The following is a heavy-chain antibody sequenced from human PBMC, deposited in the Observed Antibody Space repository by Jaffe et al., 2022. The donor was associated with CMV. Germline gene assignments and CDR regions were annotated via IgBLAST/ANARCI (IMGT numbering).Heavy chain of an antibody. D-gene: IGHD4-17*01. CDR1: GYSFTSYW. J-gene: IGHJ4*02. CDR2: VYPGDSDT. V-gene: IGHV5-51*01. CDR3: ARRFPPDYGDSTWYFDY. Sequence: EVQLVQSGAEVKKPGESLKISCKGSGYSFTSYWIGWVRQMPGKGLEWMGMVYPGDSDTRYSPSFQGQVTISADKSISTAYLQWSSLKASDTALYYCARRFPPDYGDSTWYFDYWGQGTRVSVSS.